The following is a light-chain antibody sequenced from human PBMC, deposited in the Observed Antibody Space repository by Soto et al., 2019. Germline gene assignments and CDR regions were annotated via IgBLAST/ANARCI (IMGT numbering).Light chain of an antibody. CDR1: QSVSSSY. V-gene: IGKV3-20*01. CDR3: QQYCTSPRT. CDR2: GAS. Sequence: EIVLTQSPGTLSLSPGERATLSCRASQSVSSSYLAWYQQKPGQAPRLLIYGASSRATGIPDRFGGSGSGTDFTLTISRLEPEDFAVYFCQQYCTSPRTFGQGTKVEIK. J-gene: IGKJ1*01.